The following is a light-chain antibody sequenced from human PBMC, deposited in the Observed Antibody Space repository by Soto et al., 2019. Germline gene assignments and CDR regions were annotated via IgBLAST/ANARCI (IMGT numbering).Light chain of an antibody. CDR2: AAS. CDR3: QQSFRTPLT. Sequence: DIQMTQSPSSLSASVGDRATITCRASQRISSYLNWYQQKPGKAPKLLIYAASNLQSGVPSRFTGSGSGTDFTLTISSLQPEDFETYYCQQSFRTPLTFGGGTKVDIK. V-gene: IGKV1-39*01. CDR1: QRISSY. J-gene: IGKJ4*01.